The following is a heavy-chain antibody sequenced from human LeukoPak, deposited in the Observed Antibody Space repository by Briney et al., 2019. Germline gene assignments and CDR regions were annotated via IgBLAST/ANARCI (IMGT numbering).Heavy chain of an antibody. J-gene: IGHJ5*02. D-gene: IGHD3-16*01. CDR3: TRGQDLYDYDDHGCFDP. V-gene: IGHV3-48*03. Sequence: GGSLRLSCSAASGFPFSSSDMNWVRQAPGKGLEWISYIRSSGDLMYYAESVKGRFSISRDNAKKSLFLQMNSLRVEGTAIYYCTRGQDLYDYDDHGCFDPWGQGTLVTVSS. CDR1: GFPFSSSD. CDR2: IRSSGDLM.